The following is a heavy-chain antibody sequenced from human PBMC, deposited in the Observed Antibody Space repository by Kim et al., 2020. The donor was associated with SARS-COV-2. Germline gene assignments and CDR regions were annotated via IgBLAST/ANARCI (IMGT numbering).Heavy chain of an antibody. CDR1: GFTFDTYA. D-gene: IGHD2-15*01. CDR3: ANVVVMDGYNYYYYYGIDV. V-gene: IGHV3-23*01. J-gene: IGHJ6*02. Sequence: GGSLRLSCVASGFTFDTYAMSWVRQAPGKGLEWVSVISGNGVNKFYADSVRGRFTISRDNSNNTLYLQMNSLRVEDTALYYCANVVVMDGYNYYYYYGIDVWGQGTTVTVSS. CDR2: ISGNGVNK.